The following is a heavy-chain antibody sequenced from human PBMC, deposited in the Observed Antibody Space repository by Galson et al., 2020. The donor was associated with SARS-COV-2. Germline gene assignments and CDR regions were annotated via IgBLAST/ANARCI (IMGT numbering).Heavy chain of an antibody. CDR3: ARRAHYDSTVT. CDR1: GAPLSSGTYL. V-gene: IGHV4-39*01. D-gene: IGHD3-22*01. J-gene: IGHJ4*02. Sequence: SETLSLTCTVSGAPLSSGTYLWAWIRQTPGQGLEWIVSLYHNGNTYYNPSLRSPVIKYLDASANEVSLILLAVTAADTAIYYCARRAHYDSTVTWGRGTLVFVSS. CDR2: LYHNGNT.